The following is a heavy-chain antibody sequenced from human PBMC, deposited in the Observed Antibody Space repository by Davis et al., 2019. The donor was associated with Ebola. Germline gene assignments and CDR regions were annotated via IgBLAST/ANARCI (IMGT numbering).Heavy chain of an antibody. CDR3: AKDGVGATSFDY. Sequence: ASVKVSCKASGYTFTDYRITWVRQAPGQGLERMGWISTYNGHTNYAQNLQGRVTMTTDTSTTTAYMELRSLRSDDTALYYCAKDGVGATSFDYWGQGTLVTVPS. D-gene: IGHD1-26*01. CDR2: ISTYNGHT. V-gene: IGHV1-18*01. CDR1: GYTFTDYR. J-gene: IGHJ4*02.